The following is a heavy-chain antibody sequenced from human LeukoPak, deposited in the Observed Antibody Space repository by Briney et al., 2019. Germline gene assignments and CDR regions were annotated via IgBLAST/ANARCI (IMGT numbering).Heavy chain of an antibody. J-gene: IGHJ4*02. Sequence: TGGSLRLSCEASGFTFSAYAMTWVRQAPGKGLEWVAAISYDGSNKYYADSVKGRFTVSRDNSKNTLYLQLNSLRAEDTAVYYCASQIAAAGTYLTPHYWGQGTLVTVSS. V-gene: IGHV3-30*04. CDR1: GFTFSAYA. CDR3: ASQIAAAGTYLTPHY. D-gene: IGHD6-13*01. CDR2: ISYDGSNK.